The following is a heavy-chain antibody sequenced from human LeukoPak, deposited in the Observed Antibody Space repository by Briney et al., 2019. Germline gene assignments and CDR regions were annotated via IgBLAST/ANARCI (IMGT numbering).Heavy chain of an antibody. V-gene: IGHV3-30*18. Sequence: GGSLRLSCAASGFTFSRYGMHWVRQAPGKGLEWVAVSSYDESNKYYADSVKGRFTISRDNSKNTLYLQMNSLRAEDTAVYHCAKDGRSPHYYYYGMDVWGQGTTVTVSS. J-gene: IGHJ6*02. CDR2: SSYDESNK. CDR3: AKDGRSPHYYYYGMDV. CDR1: GFTFSRYG.